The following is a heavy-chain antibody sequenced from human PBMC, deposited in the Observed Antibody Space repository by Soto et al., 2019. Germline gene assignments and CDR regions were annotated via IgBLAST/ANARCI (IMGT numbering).Heavy chain of an antibody. CDR3: AKDANYGDAFDI. V-gene: IGHV3-23*01. Sequence: GXSLILSCAASGFTFRISAMGCVRQAPAKGLEWVSAISGSGGSTYYADSVKGRFTISRDNSKNTLYLQMNSLRAEDTAVYYCAKDANYGDAFDIRGQGTMGTVSS. CDR1: GFTFRISA. CDR2: ISGSGGST. D-gene: IGHD1-7*01. J-gene: IGHJ3*02.